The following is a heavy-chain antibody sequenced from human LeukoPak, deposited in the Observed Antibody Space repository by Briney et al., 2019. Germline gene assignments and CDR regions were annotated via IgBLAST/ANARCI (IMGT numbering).Heavy chain of an antibody. J-gene: IGHJ3*02. D-gene: IGHD2-15*01. Sequence: GGSLRLSCAASGFAFNSYSMNWVRQAPGKGLEWVSSISSSSSYIYYADSVKGRFTISRDNAKNSLYLQMNSLRAEDTAVYYCARDIGYDAFDIWGQGTMVTVSS. CDR3: ARDIGYDAFDI. CDR1: GFAFNSYS. CDR2: ISSSSSYI. V-gene: IGHV3-21*01.